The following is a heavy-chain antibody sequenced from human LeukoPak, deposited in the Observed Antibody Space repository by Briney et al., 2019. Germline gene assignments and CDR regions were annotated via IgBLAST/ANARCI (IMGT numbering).Heavy chain of an antibody. CDR3: ARDPKGYHYGLGDAFDM. D-gene: IGHD3-10*01. CDR1: GGSFSGYY. CDR2: IYYSGST. J-gene: IGHJ3*02. Sequence: SETLSLTCAVYGGSFSGYYWSWVRQPPGKGLEWIGYIYYSGSTNYNPSLKSRVTISVDTSKNQFSLKLSSVTAADTAVYYCARDPKGYHYGLGDAFDMWGQGTMVTVSP. V-gene: IGHV4-34*11.